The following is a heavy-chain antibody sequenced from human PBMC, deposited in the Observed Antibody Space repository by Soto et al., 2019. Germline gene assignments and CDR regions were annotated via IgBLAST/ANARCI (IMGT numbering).Heavy chain of an antibody. V-gene: IGHV1-18*01. CDR1: GYTFTSYG. Sequence: ASVKVSCKASGYTFTSYGISWVRQAPGQGLEWMGWISAYNGNTNYAQKLQSRVTMTTDTSTSTAYMELRSLRSDDTAVYYCARDFWSGYYHYYYMDVWGKGTTVTVSS. J-gene: IGHJ6*03. CDR2: ISAYNGNT. CDR3: ARDFWSGYYHYYYMDV. D-gene: IGHD3-3*01.